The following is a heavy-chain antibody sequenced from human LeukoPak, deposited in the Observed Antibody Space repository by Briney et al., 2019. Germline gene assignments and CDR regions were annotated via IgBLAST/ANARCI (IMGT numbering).Heavy chain of an antibody. CDR1: GYTFTSYY. CDR3: ARDLYDILTGPDY. Sequence: ASVKVSCKPSGYTFTSYYMHWVRQAPGQGLEWMGIINPSGGSTRYAQKFQGRVTMSRDMSTRTVYMELSSLRSEDTAVYYCARDLYDILTGPDYWGQGTLVTVSS. D-gene: IGHD3-9*01. V-gene: IGHV1-46*01. CDR2: INPSGGST. J-gene: IGHJ4*02.